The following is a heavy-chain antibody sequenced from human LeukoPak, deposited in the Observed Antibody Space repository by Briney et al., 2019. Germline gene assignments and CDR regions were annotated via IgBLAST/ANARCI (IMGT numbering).Heavy chain of an antibody. D-gene: IGHD4-11*01. J-gene: IGHJ4*02. Sequence: SSETLSLTCTVSGGSISSYYWSWIRQPPGKGLEWIGYIYYSGSTNYNPSLKSRVTISVDTSKNQFSLKLSSVTAADTAVYYCARGHDYSNYDYWGQGTLVTVSS. V-gene: IGHV4-59*01. CDR2: IYYSGST. CDR3: ARGHDYSNYDY. CDR1: GGSISSYY.